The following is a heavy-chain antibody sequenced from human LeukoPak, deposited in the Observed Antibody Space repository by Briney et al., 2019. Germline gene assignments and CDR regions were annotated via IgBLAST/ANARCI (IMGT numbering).Heavy chain of an antibody. V-gene: IGHV4-39*07. D-gene: IGHD4-17*01. CDR2: IYYSGST. CDR1: GGSISSSSYY. Sequence: SETLSLTCTVSGGSISSSSYYWGWIRQPPGKGLEWIGSIYYSGSTYYNPSLKSRVTISVDTSKNQFSLKLSSVTAADTAVYYCARDYPHYGDYVHYYYYMDVWGKGTTVTISS. CDR3: ARDYPHYGDYVHYYYYMDV. J-gene: IGHJ6*03.